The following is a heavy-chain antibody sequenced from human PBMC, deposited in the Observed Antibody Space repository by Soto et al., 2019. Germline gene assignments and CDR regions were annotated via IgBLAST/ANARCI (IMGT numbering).Heavy chain of an antibody. Sequence: SETLSLTCTVSGGSISSGDYYWSWIRQPPGKGLEWIGYIYYSGSTYYNPSLKSRVTISVDTSKNQFSLKLSSVTAADTAVYYCARTNMARGQGRWGYYYYGMDVWGQGPTVTVSS. V-gene: IGHV4-30-4*01. J-gene: IGHJ6*02. CDR2: IYYSGST. CDR3: ARTNMARGQGRWGYYYYGMDV. CDR1: GGSISSGDYY. D-gene: IGHD3-10*01.